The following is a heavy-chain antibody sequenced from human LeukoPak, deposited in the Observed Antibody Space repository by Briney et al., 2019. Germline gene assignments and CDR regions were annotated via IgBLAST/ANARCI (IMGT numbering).Heavy chain of an antibody. CDR1: GFNFSNYA. Sequence: PWGSLRLSCAASGFNFSNYAMGWVLQAPGKGLEWVSGISGSDYAYYTDSVKGRFTISRDNSKNTLYLQMNTLRAEDTAVYYCANLEWPPYYYYGMDVWGQGTTVTVSS. CDR2: ISGSDYA. J-gene: IGHJ6*02. V-gene: IGHV3-23*01. D-gene: IGHD3-3*01. CDR3: ANLEWPPYYYYGMDV.